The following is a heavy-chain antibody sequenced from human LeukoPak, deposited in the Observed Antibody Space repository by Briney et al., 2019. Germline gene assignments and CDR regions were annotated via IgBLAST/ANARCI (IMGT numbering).Heavy chain of an antibody. V-gene: IGHV1-2*02. CDR1: GYTFTGYY. Sequence: ASVKVSCKASGYTFTGYYMHWVRQAPGQGLEWMGWINPNSGGTNYAQKFQGRATMTRDTSISTAYMELSRLRSDDTAVYYCARDRGVAGSYPDAFDIWGQGTMVTVSS. CDR3: ARDRGVAGSYPDAFDI. J-gene: IGHJ3*02. CDR2: INPNSGGT. D-gene: IGHD1-26*01.